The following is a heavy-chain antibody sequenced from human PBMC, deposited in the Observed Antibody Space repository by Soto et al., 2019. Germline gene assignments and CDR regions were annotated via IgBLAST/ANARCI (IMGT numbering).Heavy chain of an antibody. CDR1: GDSISSDY. V-gene: IGHV4-59*01. J-gene: IGHJ3*02. CDR3: ARLVVTTARDVFDI. Sequence: QVQLQESGPGLVKPSETLSLTCTVSGDSISSDYWSWIRQTPGKGLECIGYIYYSGSTNYNPSFKSRVTISVDTSKNQFSLKVSSVTAADTAIYYCARLVVTTARDVFDIWGQGTMVTVSS. CDR2: IYYSGST. D-gene: IGHD3-22*01.